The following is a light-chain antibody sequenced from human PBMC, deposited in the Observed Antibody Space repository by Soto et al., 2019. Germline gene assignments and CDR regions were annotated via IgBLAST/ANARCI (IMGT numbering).Light chain of an antibody. CDR3: QQSYSTPLFT. CDR2: AAS. Sequence: DIPMTQSPSSLSASVGDRVTITCRASQSINTYLNWYQQEAGKAPNLLISAASRLHSGVPSRFSGSGSGTDFTLTISSLQPEDFATYYCQQSYSTPLFTFGPGTKVDV. J-gene: IGKJ3*01. CDR1: QSINTY. V-gene: IGKV1-39*01.